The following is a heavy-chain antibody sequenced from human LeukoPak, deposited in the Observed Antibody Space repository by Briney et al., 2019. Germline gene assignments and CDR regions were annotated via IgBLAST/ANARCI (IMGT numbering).Heavy chain of an antibody. CDR2: INGSGGST. V-gene: IGHV3-23*01. CDR3: ARGRSGGYFDY. D-gene: IGHD3-3*01. CDR1: GFTFASYA. Sequence: GGSLRLSCEASGFTFASYAMSWVRQAPGKGLEWISAINGSGGSTYYADSVKGRFTISRDNARNSLYLQMDSLRDDDTAVYYCARGRSGGYFDYWGQGTMVTVSS. J-gene: IGHJ4*02.